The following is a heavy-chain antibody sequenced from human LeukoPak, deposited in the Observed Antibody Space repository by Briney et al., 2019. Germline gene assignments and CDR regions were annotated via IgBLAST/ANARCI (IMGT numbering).Heavy chain of an antibody. J-gene: IGHJ4*02. Sequence: SVKVSCKASGYTFTGYYMHWVRQAPGQGLEWMGGIIPIFGTANYAQKFQGRVTITADESTSTAYMELSSLRSEDTAVYYCARDGTYYYDSSGYLALYWGQGTLVTVSS. CDR3: ARDGTYYYDSSGYLALY. CDR2: IIPIFGTA. D-gene: IGHD3-22*01. CDR1: GYTFTGYY. V-gene: IGHV1-69*13.